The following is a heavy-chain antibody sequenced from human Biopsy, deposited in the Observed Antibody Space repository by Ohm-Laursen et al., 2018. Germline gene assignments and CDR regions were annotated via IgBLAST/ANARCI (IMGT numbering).Heavy chain of an antibody. Sequence: SLRLSCTASGFTFSSYAMNWVRQAPGEGLEWVSSIGSSGSDVYYAASVKGRFTSSRDNARNSLYLQVDSLRVEDTAVYYCVRLLRPKGEIDYWGQGTLVTASS. CDR1: GFTFSSYA. CDR2: IGSSGSDV. J-gene: IGHJ4*02. V-gene: IGHV3-21*06. CDR3: VRLLRPKGEIDY. D-gene: IGHD6-25*01.